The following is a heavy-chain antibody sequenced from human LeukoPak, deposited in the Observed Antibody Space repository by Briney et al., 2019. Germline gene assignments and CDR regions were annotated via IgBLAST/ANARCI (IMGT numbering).Heavy chain of an antibody. CDR1: GYSISSGYY. CDR2: IYHSGST. Sequence: SETLSLTCTVSGYSISSGYYWGWIRPPPGKGLEWIGSIYHSGSTYYNPSLKSRVTISVDTSKNQFSLKLSSVTAADTAVYYCARDSHIAAAGTGGWFDPWGQGTLVTVSS. V-gene: IGHV4-38-2*02. D-gene: IGHD6-13*01. CDR3: ARDSHIAAAGTGGWFDP. J-gene: IGHJ5*02.